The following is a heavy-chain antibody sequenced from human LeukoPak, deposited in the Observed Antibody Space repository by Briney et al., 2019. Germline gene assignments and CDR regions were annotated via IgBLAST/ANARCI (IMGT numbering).Heavy chain of an antibody. CDR1: GFTFSGYA. D-gene: IGHD3-9*01. J-gene: IGHJ4*02. V-gene: IGHV3-23*01. CDR3: AKALTGWGAYDY. Sequence: GGALRLSCAGSGFTFSGYAMSWVRQAPGKGLEWVSAISGSGSDTFYADSVKGRFTISRDNSKNTLSVQMNSLRAEDTAVYYCAKALTGWGAYDYWGQGALVTVSS. CDR2: ISGSGSDT.